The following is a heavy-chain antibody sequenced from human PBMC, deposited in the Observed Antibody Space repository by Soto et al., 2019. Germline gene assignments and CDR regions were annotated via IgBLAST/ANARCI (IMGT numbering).Heavy chain of an antibody. J-gene: IGHJ6*02. V-gene: IGHV4-34*01. Sequence: PSETLSLTCAVYGGSFSGYYWSWIRQPPGKGLEWIGEINHSGSTNYNPSLKSRVTISVDTSKNQFSLKLSSVTAADTAVYYAGGFYYYYGMDVWGQGTTVTVSS. CDR1: GGSFSGYY. CDR2: INHSGST. D-gene: IGHD2-8*02. CDR3: GGFYYYYGMDV.